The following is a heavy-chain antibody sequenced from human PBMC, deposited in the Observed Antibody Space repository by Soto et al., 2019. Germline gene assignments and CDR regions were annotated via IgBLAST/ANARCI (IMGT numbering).Heavy chain of an antibody. J-gene: IGHJ4*02. Sequence: HPGGSLRLSCAASGFTFSSYAMSWVRQAPGKGLEWVSAISGSGGSTYYADSVKGRFTISRDNSKNTLYLQMNSLRAEDTAVYYCAKKDTDYYGSGSYYNPYALDYWGQGTLVTVSS. CDR1: GFTFSSYA. CDR2: ISGSGGST. V-gene: IGHV3-23*01. D-gene: IGHD3-10*01. CDR3: AKKDTDYYGSGSYYNPYALDY.